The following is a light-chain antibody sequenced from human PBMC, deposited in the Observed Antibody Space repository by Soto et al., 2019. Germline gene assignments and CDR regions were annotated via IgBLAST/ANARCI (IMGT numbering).Light chain of an antibody. CDR1: QGIGLK. Sequence: EIVMTQSPATLSVSPGERVTLSCRASQGIGLKLAWYQHKPGQAPRLLFYDASTRTTGLPDRVSGSGAGTLFPLSISRVQSEDCANYECQHYNDSQTVGQGTKVEIK. CDR3: QHYNDSQT. J-gene: IGKJ1*01. V-gene: IGKV3-15*01. CDR2: DAS.